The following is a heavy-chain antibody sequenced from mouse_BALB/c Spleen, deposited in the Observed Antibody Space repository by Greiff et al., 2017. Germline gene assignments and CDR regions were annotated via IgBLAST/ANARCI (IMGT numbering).Heavy chain of an antibody. CDR1: GYSITSDYV. J-gene: IGHJ3*01. CDR3: ARADGNYWFAY. V-gene: IGHV3-6*02. CDR2: ISYDGSN. Sequence: VQLKESGPGLVKPSQSLSLTCTVTGYSITSDYVWNWIRQFPGNKLEWMCYISYDGSNNYNPSLKNRISITRDTSKNQFFLKFNSVTTEDTATYYFARADGNYWFAYWGQGTLVTVSA. D-gene: IGHD2-1*01.